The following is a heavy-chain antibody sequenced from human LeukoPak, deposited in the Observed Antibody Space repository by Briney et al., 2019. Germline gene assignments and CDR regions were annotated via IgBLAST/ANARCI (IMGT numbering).Heavy chain of an antibody. Sequence: PGGSLRLSCAASGFTFSSYSMNWVRQAPGKGLEWVSSISSSSSYIYYADSVKGRFTISRDNAKNSLYLQMNSLRAEDTAVYYCAREPTGYCSGGSCYGDAFDIWGQGTMVTVSS. V-gene: IGHV3-21*01. D-gene: IGHD2-15*01. CDR1: GFTFSSYS. CDR3: AREPTGYCSGGSCYGDAFDI. J-gene: IGHJ3*02. CDR2: ISSSSSYI.